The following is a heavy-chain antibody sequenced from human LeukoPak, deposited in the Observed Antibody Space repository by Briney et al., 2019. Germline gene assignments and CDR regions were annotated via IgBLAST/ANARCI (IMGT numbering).Heavy chain of an antibody. V-gene: IGHV3-74*01. CDR3: ARGIAVSGTEGGGY. Sequence: GGSLRLSCTASGFTFRSYWMHWVRQVPGKGPVRVSRINSDGSSTNYADSVKGRFTISRDNGKNTLYLQMNSLTAEDTALYYCARGIAVSGTEGGGYWGQGTLVTVSS. CDR1: GFTFRSYW. J-gene: IGHJ4*02. D-gene: IGHD6-19*01. CDR2: INSDGSST.